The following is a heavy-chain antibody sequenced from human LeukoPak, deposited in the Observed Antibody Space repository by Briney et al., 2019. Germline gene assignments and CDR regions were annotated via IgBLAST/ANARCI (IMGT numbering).Heavy chain of an antibody. J-gene: IGHJ4*02. V-gene: IGHV1-46*01. CDR1: GYTFTNYY. CDR2: INPIGGTT. D-gene: IGHD3-16*02. CDR3: ARWRPYDYVWGSYRSFFDY. Sequence: ASVKVSCKASGYTFTNYYIHWVRQAPGQGLEWMGIINPIGGTTDYAQKFQGRVTMTRDTSTSTAYMELRSLRSDDTAVYYCARWRPYDYVWGSYRSFFDYWGQGTLVTVSS.